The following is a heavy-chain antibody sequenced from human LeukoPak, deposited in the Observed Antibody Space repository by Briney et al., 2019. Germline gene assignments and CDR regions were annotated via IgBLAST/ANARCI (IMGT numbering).Heavy chain of an antibody. J-gene: IGHJ5*02. CDR2: IVPIFGKT. CDR3: ARGWGIPAPISWFDP. CDR1: GGSFSSNI. D-gene: IGHD2-2*01. Sequence: SVKVSCKASGGSFSSNIIGWVRQAPGQGLEWMGGIVPIFGKTKYARKFQGRVTITTDESSSTAYMELSSLRSDDTAIYYCARGWGIPAPISWFDPWGQGTLVTVSS. V-gene: IGHV1-69*05.